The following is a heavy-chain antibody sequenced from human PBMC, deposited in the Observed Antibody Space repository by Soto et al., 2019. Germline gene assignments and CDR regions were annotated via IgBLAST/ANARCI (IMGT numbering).Heavy chain of an antibody. CDR2: IFSNDEK. Sequence: SGPTLVNPTETLPLTCTVSGFSLSNARMGVSWIRQPPGKALEWLAHIFSNDEKSYSTSLKSRLTISKDTSKSQVVLTMTNMDPVDTATYYCARGLAPTYYYDSSGFPYFDYWGQGTLVTVSS. V-gene: IGHV2-26*01. D-gene: IGHD3-22*01. J-gene: IGHJ4*02. CDR1: GFSLSNARMG. CDR3: ARGLAPTYYYDSSGFPYFDY.